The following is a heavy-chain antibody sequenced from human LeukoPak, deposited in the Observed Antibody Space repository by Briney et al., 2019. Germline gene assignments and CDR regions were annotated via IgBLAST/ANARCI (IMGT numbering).Heavy chain of an antibody. CDR1: AYTFTSYD. Sequence: ASVKVSCTASAYTFTSYDIKLVRQATGQGLEWMGWMNLNGGNTGYAQKFQGRVTITRNTSISTAYMELSSLRSEDTAVYYCARGPASTSTYYYYYYYMDVWGKGTTVTVSS. D-gene: IGHD6-6*01. CDR2: MNLNGGNT. J-gene: IGHJ6*03. V-gene: IGHV1-8*03. CDR3: ARGPASTSTYYYYYYYMDV.